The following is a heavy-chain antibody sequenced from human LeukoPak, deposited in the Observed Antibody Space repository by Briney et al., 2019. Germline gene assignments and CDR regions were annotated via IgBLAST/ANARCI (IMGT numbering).Heavy chain of an antibody. J-gene: IGHJ6*03. CDR2: IYYSGST. Sequence: SETLSLTCTVSGGSISSYYWSRIRQPPGKGLEWIGYIYYSGSTNYNPSLKSRVTISVDTSKNQFSLKLSSVTAADTAVYYCARDGPVSGSSPYYYYYYMDVWGKGTTVTVSS. V-gene: IGHV4-59*01. CDR1: GGSISSYY. D-gene: IGHD1-26*01. CDR3: ARDGPVSGSSPYYYYYYMDV.